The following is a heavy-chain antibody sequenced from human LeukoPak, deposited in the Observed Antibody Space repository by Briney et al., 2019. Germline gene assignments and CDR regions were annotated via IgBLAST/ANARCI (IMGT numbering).Heavy chain of an antibody. D-gene: IGHD5-24*01. CDR1: GSSFTNYW. CDR2: IYPGDSDA. CDR3: ARAHTLDRITKYYFDY. V-gene: IGHV5-51*01. J-gene: IGHJ4*02. Sequence: KSGASLQISCKGSGSSFTNYWIGWVRPLPGKGLEWMGIIYPGDSDARYSPSFHGQVTISADKSISTAYLQWSSLKASDTAMYYCARAHTLDRITKYYFDYWGQGTLVTVSS.